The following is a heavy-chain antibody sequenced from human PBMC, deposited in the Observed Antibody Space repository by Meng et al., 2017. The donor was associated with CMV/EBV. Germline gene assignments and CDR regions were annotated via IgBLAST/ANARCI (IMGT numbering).Heavy chain of an antibody. CDR3: ASYRGDSYGIHDAFDI. Sequence: SETLSLTCTFSGVSISSYYWSWIRQPPGKGLEWIGSIYHSGSTYYNPSLKSRVTISVDTSKNQFSLKLSSVTAADTAVYYCASYRGDSYGIHDAFDIWGQGTMVTVSS. J-gene: IGHJ3*02. CDR2: IYHSGST. CDR1: GVSISSYY. V-gene: IGHV4-38-2*02. D-gene: IGHD5-18*01.